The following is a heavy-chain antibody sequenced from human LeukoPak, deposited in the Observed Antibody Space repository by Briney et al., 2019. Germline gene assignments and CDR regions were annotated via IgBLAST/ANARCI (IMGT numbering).Heavy chain of an antibody. CDR1: GFTFSDYY. Sequence: PGGSLRLSCAASGFTFSDYYMSWIRQAPGKGLEWVSYISSSGSTIYYADSVKGRFTISRDNAKNSLYLQMNSLRAEDTAVYYCARGYCSSTSCLDAFDIWGQGTMVTFSS. CDR2: ISSSGSTI. J-gene: IGHJ3*02. V-gene: IGHV3-11*01. CDR3: ARGYCSSTSCLDAFDI. D-gene: IGHD2-2*01.